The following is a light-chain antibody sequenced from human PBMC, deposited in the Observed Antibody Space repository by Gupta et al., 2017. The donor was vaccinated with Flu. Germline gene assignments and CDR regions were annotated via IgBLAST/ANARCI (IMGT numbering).Light chain of an antibody. CDR3: QVWDSSIDNLYV. CDR1: NIGRKR. V-gene: IGLV3-21*02. J-gene: IGLJ1*01. Sequence: YVLPQPPSVSVAPGPTARITCGGNNIGRKRVHWYQQKPGHAPGLVVYDDSYRPSGIPERFSGSNSGNTATLTISRVEAGDEADYYCQVWDSSIDNLYVFGTGTKVTVL. CDR2: DDS.